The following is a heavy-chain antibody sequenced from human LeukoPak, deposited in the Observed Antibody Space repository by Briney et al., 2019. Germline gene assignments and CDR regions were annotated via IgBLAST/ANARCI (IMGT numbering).Heavy chain of an antibody. V-gene: IGHV4-39*01. CDR3: ARMGNPATVTADY. CDR2: IYYTGGT. J-gene: IGHJ4*02. CDR1: GVSITSSSYY. Sequence: SETLSLTCSVSGVSITSSSYYWGWIRQPPEKGLEWIGSIYYTGGTYYSPSLKSRVTTSVDTSKNQFSLKLSSVTAADTAVYYCARMGNPATVTADYWGQGTLVTVSS. D-gene: IGHD4-17*01.